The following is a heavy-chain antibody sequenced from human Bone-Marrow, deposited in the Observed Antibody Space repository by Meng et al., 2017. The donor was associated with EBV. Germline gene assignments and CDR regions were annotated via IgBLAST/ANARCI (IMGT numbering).Heavy chain of an antibody. V-gene: IGHV1-18*01. CDR1: GYIFSDFG. CDR3: ARAERVAVAGTSWPDDY. J-gene: IGHJ4*02. Sequence: MQLGQSGGEVHKPGATAVEPCRASGYIFSDFGMNWVRQAPGQGVEWMGGINPYPGATVSGRHGQGRVTFNADPSTTTVKMELSSLRPGETAIYYCARAERVAVAGTSWPDDYWGQGTLVTVSS. D-gene: IGHD6-19*01. CDR2: INPYPGAT.